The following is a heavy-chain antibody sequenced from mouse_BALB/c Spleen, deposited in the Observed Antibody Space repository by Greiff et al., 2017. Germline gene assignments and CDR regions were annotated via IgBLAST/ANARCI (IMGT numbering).Heavy chain of an antibody. Sequence: EVKVVESGGGLVKPGGSLKLSCAASGFTFSDYYMYWVRQTPEKRLEWVATISDGGSYTYYPDSVKGRFTISRDNAKNNLYLQMSSLKSEDTAMYYCARGAYYRYLDAMDYWGQGTSVTVSS. D-gene: IGHD2-14*01. CDR3: ARGAYYRYLDAMDY. CDR2: ISDGGSYT. V-gene: IGHV5-4*02. J-gene: IGHJ4*01. CDR1: GFTFSDYY.